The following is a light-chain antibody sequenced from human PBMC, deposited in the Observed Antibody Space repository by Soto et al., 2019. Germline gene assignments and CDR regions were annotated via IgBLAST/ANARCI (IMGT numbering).Light chain of an antibody. CDR2: ETS. V-gene: IGKV3-15*01. Sequence: EIVLTQSPATLSVSPGETATLSCRASQGLTDRLAWYQQKPGQTPRLVIYETSTRAAGIPARFSGSGSGTDFTLTISSLQTEDFAVYYCQQHNGWPLTFGGGTKVAIK. CDR3: QQHNGWPLT. J-gene: IGKJ4*01. CDR1: QGLTDR.